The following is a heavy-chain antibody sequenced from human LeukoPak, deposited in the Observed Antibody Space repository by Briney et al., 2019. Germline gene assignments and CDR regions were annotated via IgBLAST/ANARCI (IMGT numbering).Heavy chain of an antibody. CDR3: AKDSVRGIAVAGTFLSYYYYGMDV. V-gene: IGHV3-30*18. CDR1: GFTFSSYG. D-gene: IGHD6-19*01. J-gene: IGHJ6*02. Sequence: GGSLRLSCAASGFTFSSYGMHWVRQAPGKGLEWVAVISYDGSNKYYADSVKGRFTISRDNSKNTLYLQMNSLRAEDTAVYYCAKDSVRGIAVAGTFLSYYYYGMDVWGQGTTVTVSS. CDR2: ISYDGSNK.